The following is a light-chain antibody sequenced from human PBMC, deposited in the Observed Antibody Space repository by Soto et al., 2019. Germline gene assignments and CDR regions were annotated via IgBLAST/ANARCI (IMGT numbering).Light chain of an antibody. CDR1: TSNIGSNY. J-gene: IGLJ2*01. V-gene: IGLV1-51*01. CDR2: DSN. CDR3: GTWDNSLSGVV. Sequence: QSVLTQPPSVSAAPGQNVTISCSGSTSNIGSNYVSWYQQLLGAAPKLLIYDSNKRPSGIPDRFSGSKSGTSATLDITGLQTGDEADYHCGTWDNSLSGVVFGGGTKLTVL.